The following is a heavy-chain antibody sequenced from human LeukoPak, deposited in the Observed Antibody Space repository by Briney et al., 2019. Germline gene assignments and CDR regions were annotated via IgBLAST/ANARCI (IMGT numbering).Heavy chain of an antibody. CDR1: GFSFTNYW. J-gene: IGHJ4*02. CDR2: VKEDGTTK. Sequence: GGSLRLSCAASGFSFTNYWMSWVRQAPGKGLEWVANVKEDGTTKQYVDSVKGRFTISRGNAKNSLYLQMDSLRAEDTAVYYCVSQEVVPHWGQGTLVSVSS. V-gene: IGHV3-7*01. D-gene: IGHD2-15*01. CDR3: VSQEVVPH.